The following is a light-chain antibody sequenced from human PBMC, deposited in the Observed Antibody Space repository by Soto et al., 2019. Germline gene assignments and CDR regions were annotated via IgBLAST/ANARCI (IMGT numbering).Light chain of an antibody. CDR3: SSYTTSSTYV. CDR1: SSDVGAYDY. V-gene: IGLV2-14*01. J-gene: IGLJ1*01. Sequence: QSVLTQPASVSGSPGQSITISCPGSSSDVGAYDYVSWYHQHPGKAPKLMIYDVSNRPSGVSNRFSGSKSGNTASLTISGLQADDEADYYCSSYTTSSTYVFGTGTKLTVL. CDR2: DVS.